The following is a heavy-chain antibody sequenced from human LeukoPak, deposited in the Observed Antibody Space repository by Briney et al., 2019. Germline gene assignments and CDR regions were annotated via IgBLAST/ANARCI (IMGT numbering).Heavy chain of an antibody. D-gene: IGHD2-2*01. CDR3: ATGYCSRTTCSFDY. CDR2: IYHSGSI. Sequence: SETLSLTCTVSGYSISSGYYWGWIRQPPGKGLEWIGSIYHSGSIYYNPSLKSRVTISVDTSKNQFSLKLSSVTAADTAVYYCATGYCSRTTCSFDYWGQGTLVTVSS. V-gene: IGHV4-38-2*02. J-gene: IGHJ4*02. CDR1: GYSISSGYY.